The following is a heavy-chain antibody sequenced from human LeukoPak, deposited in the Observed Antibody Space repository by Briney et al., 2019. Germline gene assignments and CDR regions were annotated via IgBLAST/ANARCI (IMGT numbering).Heavy chain of an antibody. CDR1: GFTVSSNY. CDR3: AGGRFEDAFDI. CDR2: IYSGGST. J-gene: IGHJ3*02. D-gene: IGHD3-16*01. V-gene: IGHV3-66*01. Sequence: GGSLRLSCAASGFTVSSNYMSWVRQAPGKGLEWVSVIYSGGSTYYADSVKGRFTISRDNSKNTLYLQMNSLRPEDTAVYYCAGGRFEDAFDIWGQGTMVTVSS.